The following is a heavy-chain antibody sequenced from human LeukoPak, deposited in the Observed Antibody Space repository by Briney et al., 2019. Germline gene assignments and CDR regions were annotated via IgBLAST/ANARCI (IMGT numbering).Heavy chain of an antibody. Sequence: SETLSLTCTVSGGSVSSSSYYWSWIRQPPGKGLEWIGYIYYSGSTNYNPSLKSRVTISVDTSKNQFSLKLSSVTAADTAVYYCARNSGSYYDLNYWGQGTLVTVSS. CDR2: IYYSGST. J-gene: IGHJ4*02. D-gene: IGHD1-26*01. V-gene: IGHV4-61*01. CDR1: GGSVSSSSYY. CDR3: ARNSGSYYDLNY.